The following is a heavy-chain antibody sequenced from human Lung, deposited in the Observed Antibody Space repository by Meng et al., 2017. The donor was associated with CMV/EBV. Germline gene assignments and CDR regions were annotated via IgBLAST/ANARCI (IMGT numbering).Heavy chain of an antibody. CDR2: MYYSGNT. Sequence: GSLRLXXTVSGGSVSSPSSYWGWIRQPPGKGLEWIGTMYYSGNTFYNPSLNNRVTISGDTSNNQFSLKLTSVTAADTAVYYCARHGDYSNYALNFWGQGXLVTVSS. CDR3: ARHGDYSNYALNF. V-gene: IGHV4-39*01. J-gene: IGHJ4*02. CDR1: GGSVSSPSSY. D-gene: IGHD4-11*01.